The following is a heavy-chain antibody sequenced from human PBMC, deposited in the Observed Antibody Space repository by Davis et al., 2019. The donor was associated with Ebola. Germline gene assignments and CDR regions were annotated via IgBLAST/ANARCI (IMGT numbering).Heavy chain of an antibody. V-gene: IGHV4-34*01. CDR3: ARGQPELLYLDYYYGMDV. D-gene: IGHD2-2*02. CDR1: GGPFSGYY. J-gene: IGHJ6*02. CDR2: INHSGST. Sequence: SETLSLTCAVYGGPFSGYYWSWIRQPPGKGLEWIGEINHSGSTNYNPSLKSRVTISVDTSKNQFSLKLSSVTAADTAVYYCARGQPELLYLDYYYGMDVWGQGTTVTVSS.